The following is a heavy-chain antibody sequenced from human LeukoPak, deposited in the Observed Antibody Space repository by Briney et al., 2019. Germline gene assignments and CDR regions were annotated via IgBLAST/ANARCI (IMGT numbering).Heavy chain of an antibody. CDR1: GFSFNNYA. CDR2: ISTTGGST. D-gene: IGHD4-23*01. CDR3: AKDWTTVVTPKGYYFDS. Sequence: GGSLRLSCAASGFSFNNYATSWVRQAPGKGLEWVSAISTTGGSTYYADSVKGRFTVSRDNSKNTLSLQMDSLRVEDTALYYCAKDWTTVVTPKGYYFDSWGQGTLVTVSS. J-gene: IGHJ4*02. V-gene: IGHV3-23*01.